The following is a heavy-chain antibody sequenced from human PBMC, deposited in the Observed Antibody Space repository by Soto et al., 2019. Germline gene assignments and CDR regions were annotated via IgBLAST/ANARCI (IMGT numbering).Heavy chain of an antibody. CDR3: ARLAYSSSWPHYYYYGMDV. Sequence: PGESLKISCKGSGYSFTSYWISCVRQMPGKGLEWMGRIDPSDSYTNYSPSFQGHVTISAYKSISTAYLQWSSLKASDTAMYYCARLAYSSSWPHYYYYGMDVWGQGTTVTVS. V-gene: IGHV5-10-1*01. J-gene: IGHJ6*02. CDR2: IDPSDSYT. D-gene: IGHD6-13*01. CDR1: GYSFTSYW.